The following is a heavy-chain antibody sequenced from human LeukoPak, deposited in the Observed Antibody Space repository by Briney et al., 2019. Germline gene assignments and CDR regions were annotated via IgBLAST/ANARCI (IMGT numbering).Heavy chain of an antibody. Sequence: GASVKVSCKASGYTFTDYYMHWVRQAPGQGLEWMGWINPNSGGTNYAQKFQGRVTMTRDTSISTAYMERSRLRADDTAVDYGGRGGNSGYDLGYSYADYWGQGTLVTVSS. J-gene: IGHJ4*02. D-gene: IGHD5-12*01. V-gene: IGHV1-2*02. CDR2: INPNSGGT. CDR1: GYTFTDYY. CDR3: GRGGNSGYDLGYSYADY.